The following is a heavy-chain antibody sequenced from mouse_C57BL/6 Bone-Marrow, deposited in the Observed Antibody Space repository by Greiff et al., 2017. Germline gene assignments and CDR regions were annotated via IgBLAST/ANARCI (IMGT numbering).Heavy chain of an antibody. CDR3: ARITLRAWFAY. J-gene: IGHJ3*01. D-gene: IGHD1-1*01. V-gene: IGHV8-8*01. CDR1: GFSLSTFGMG. Sequence: QVTLKVCGPGLLQPSQTLSLTCSFSGFSLSTFGMGVGWIRQPSGKGLEWLAHIWWDDDQYYNPALKSLLTISKDTSKNQVFLKIANVDTADTATDYCARITLRAWFAYWGQGTLVTVSA. CDR2: IWWDDDQ.